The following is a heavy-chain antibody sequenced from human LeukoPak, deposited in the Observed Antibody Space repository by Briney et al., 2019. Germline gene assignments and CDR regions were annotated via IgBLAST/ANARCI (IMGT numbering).Heavy chain of an antibody. Sequence: SETLSLTCTVSGYSISSGYYWGWIQQPPGKGLEWIGSIYHSGSTYYNPSLKSRVTISVDTSKNQFSLKLSSVTAADTAVYYCASTTVVPWWYFDLWGRGTLVTVSS. V-gene: IGHV4-38-2*02. CDR3: ASTTVVPWWYFDL. D-gene: IGHD4-23*01. CDR2: IYHSGST. CDR1: GYSISSGYY. J-gene: IGHJ2*01.